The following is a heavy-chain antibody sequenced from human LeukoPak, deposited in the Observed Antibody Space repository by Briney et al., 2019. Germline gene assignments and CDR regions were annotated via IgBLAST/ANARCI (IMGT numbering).Heavy chain of an antibody. J-gene: IGHJ4*02. CDR3: ARGPRYDFWSGYYWGYFDY. Sequence: GASXXVSCKASGGTFSSYAISWVRQAPGQGLEWMGRIIPIFGTANYAQKFQGRVTITTDESTSTAYMELSSLRSEDTAVYYCARGPRYDFWSGYYWGYFDYWGQGTLVTVSS. V-gene: IGHV1-69*05. CDR1: GGTFSSYA. D-gene: IGHD3-3*01. CDR2: IIPIFGTA.